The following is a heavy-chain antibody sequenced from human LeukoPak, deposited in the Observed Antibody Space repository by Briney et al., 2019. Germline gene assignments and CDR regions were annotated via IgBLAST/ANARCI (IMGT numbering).Heavy chain of an antibody. CDR2: INQGGSES. V-gene: IGHV3-7*01. Sequence: GGSLRLSCAASGSTFSDFWMGWVRQAPGKGLEWVANINQGGSESYYVDSVKGRFTISRDNAKKSLFLQMNSLRAEDTAVYYCTKGRSNHYWGQGTLVTVST. CDR3: TKGRSNHY. D-gene: IGHD4-11*01. CDR1: GSTFSDFW. J-gene: IGHJ4*02.